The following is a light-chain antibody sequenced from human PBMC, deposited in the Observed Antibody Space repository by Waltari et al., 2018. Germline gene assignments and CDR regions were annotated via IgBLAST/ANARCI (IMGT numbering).Light chain of an antibody. J-gene: IGKJ3*01. CDR3: QQYINYPFT. CDR1: QGIRSA. CDR2: DAS. V-gene: IGKV1D-13*01. Sequence: AIQLTQSPSSLSASLGDRVTINCRASQGIRSALAWYQQRPGKPPQFLIYDASTLHSGVPSRFSGSGSGTDFSLTINSLQPEDFATYYCQQYINYPFTFGPGTKVDIK.